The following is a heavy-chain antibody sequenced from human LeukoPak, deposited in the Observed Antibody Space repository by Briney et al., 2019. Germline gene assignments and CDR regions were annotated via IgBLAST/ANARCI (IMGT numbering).Heavy chain of an antibody. CDR2: ISCDGSNK. Sequence: GGSLRLSCAASGFTFGSYAMHWVRQAPGKGLEWVAVISCDGSNKYYADSVKGRFTISRDNSKNTLYLQMNSLRAEDTAVYYCARDAGSYYYYYYMDVWGKGTTVTVSS. D-gene: IGHD1-26*01. CDR1: GFTFGSYA. CDR3: ARDAGSYYYYYYMDV. V-gene: IGHV3-30*04. J-gene: IGHJ6*03.